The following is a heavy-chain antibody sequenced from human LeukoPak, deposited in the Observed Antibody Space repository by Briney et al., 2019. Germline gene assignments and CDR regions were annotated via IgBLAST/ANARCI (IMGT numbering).Heavy chain of an antibody. CDR2: ISAYNGNT. CDR3: ARGGYIDSGSYDNWFDP. D-gene: IGHD1-26*01. V-gene: IGHV1-18*01. J-gene: IGHJ5*02. Sequence: VASVKVSCKASGYTFTSYGISWVRQAPGQGLEWMGWISAYNGNTNYAQKLQGRVTMTTDTSTSTAYMELRSLRSDDTAVYYCARGGYIDSGSYDNWFDPWGQGTLVTVSS. CDR1: GYTFTSYG.